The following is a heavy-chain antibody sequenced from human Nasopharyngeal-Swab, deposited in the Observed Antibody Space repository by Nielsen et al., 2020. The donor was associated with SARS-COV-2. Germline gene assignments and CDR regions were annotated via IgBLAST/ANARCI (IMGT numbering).Heavy chain of an antibody. D-gene: IGHD5-12*01. Sequence: SLKISCVASGFIFDDYSVHWVRQGPGRALEWVSGIAWNSVVIGYAESVKGQFTISRDNAKNSLYLEMNSLRPEDTALYYCIKGVDITSRTARAFDIWGQGTMVTVSS. V-gene: IGHV3-9*01. CDR3: IKGVDITSRTARAFDI. J-gene: IGHJ3*02. CDR1: GFIFDDYS. CDR2: IAWNSVVI.